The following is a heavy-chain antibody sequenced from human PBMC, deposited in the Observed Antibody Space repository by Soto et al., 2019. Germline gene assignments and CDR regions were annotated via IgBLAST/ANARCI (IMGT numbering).Heavy chain of an antibody. V-gene: IGHV3-30*19. CDR1: GFVFSAYV. D-gene: IGHD3-16*01. CDR2: ISHDEYYI. J-gene: IGHJ4*02. Sequence: QVHLVESGGGVVQPGTSLRLSCATSGFVFSAYVMHWVRQAPGKGLEWVAMISHDEYYIYYADSVKGRFTISGDNSKDTLYLQMSNLKTEDTAMYYCARDPERLKFGDIDFWGQGTLVTVSS. CDR3: ARDPERLKFGDIDF.